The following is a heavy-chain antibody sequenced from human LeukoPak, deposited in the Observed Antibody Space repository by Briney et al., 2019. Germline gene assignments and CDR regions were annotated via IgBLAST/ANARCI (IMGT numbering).Heavy chain of an antibody. V-gene: IGHV1-18*01. Sequence: GASVEVSCKASGYTFTSYGISWVRQAPGQGLEWMGWISAYNGNTNYAQKLQGRVTMTTDTSTSTAYMELRSLRSDDTAVYYCARDMVRGAYFLYGMDVWGQGTTVTVSS. CDR1: GYTFTSYG. D-gene: IGHD3-10*01. CDR2: ISAYNGNT. CDR3: ARDMVRGAYFLYGMDV. J-gene: IGHJ6*02.